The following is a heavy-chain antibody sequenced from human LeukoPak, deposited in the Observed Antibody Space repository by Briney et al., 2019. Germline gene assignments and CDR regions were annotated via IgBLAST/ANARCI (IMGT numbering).Heavy chain of an antibody. CDR2: ISGSGGST. CDR3: AKDNVLRFLEWFPLPYCFDY. Sequence: GGSLRLSCAASGFTFSSYAMSWVRQAPGKGLEWVSAISGSGGSTYYADSVKGRFTISRDNSKNTLYLQMNSLRAEDTAVYYCAKDNVLRFLEWFPLPYCFDYWGQGTLVTVSS. J-gene: IGHJ4*02. V-gene: IGHV3-23*01. CDR1: GFTFSSYA. D-gene: IGHD3-3*01.